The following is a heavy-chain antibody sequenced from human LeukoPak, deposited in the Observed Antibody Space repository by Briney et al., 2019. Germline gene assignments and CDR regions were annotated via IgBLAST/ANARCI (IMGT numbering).Heavy chain of an antibody. CDR3: ARVGGSSGWEGQFDY. CDR1: GYTFTSYF. J-gene: IGHJ4*02. V-gene: IGHV1-46*01. Sequence: ASVKVSCKASGYTFTSYFMHWVRQAPGQGPEWMGIINPSGGSTSYAQKFQGRVTMTRDRSISTAYMDLNSLRSDDTAVFYCARVGGSSGWEGQFDYWGQGTLVTVSS. CDR2: INPSGGST. D-gene: IGHD6-19*01.